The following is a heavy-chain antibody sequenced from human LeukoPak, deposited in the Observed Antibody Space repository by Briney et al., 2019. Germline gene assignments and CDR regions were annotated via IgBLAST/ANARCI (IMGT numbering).Heavy chain of an antibody. CDR1: GGSISSSGYY. V-gene: IGHV4-39*01. D-gene: IGHD3-16*02. CDR2: IYYSGST. J-gene: IGHJ3*02. CDR3: ARHVSPNDAFDI. Sequence: SETLSLTCTVSGGSISSSGYYWGWIRQPPGKGLEWIASIYYSGSTYYNPSLKSRVTISVDTSKNQFSLKLSSVTAADTAVYYCARHVSPNDAFDIWGQGTMVTVSS.